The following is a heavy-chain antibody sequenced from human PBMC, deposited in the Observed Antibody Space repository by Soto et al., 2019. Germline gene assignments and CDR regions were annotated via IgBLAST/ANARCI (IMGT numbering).Heavy chain of an antibody. CDR2: IHPSGDT. CDR1: GYKFTTYF. Sequence: QVQLVQSGAELKKPGASVKVACKASGYKFTTYFIHWVRQAPVQGLEWMGMIHPSGDTGYAQKFRGRVTMTIDTSTTTDYMELRNLTSEDTAVYFSVRGYCTTSPCSGDFQFWGQGTLVTVSS. CDR3: VRGYCTTSPCSGDFQF. V-gene: IGHV1-46*01. J-gene: IGHJ1*01. D-gene: IGHD2-15*01.